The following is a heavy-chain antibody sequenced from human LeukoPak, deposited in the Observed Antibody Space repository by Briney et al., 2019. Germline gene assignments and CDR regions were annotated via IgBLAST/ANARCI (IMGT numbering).Heavy chain of an antibody. CDR1: GDSISGYY. Sequence: SETLSLTCTVSGDSISGYYWSWIRQPPVKRLEWIGYIYYSGGTNYNPSLKSRVTISIDTSKNQFSLKLSSVTAADTAVYYCARLRNRYDTSGYYSFDFWGQGTLVTVSS. CDR2: IYYSGGT. D-gene: IGHD3-22*01. CDR3: ARLRNRYDTSGYYSFDF. V-gene: IGHV4-59*08. J-gene: IGHJ4*02.